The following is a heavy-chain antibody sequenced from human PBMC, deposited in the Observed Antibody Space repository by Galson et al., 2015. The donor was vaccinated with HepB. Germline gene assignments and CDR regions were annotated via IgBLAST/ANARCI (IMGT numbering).Heavy chain of an antibody. J-gene: IGHJ6*02. V-gene: IGHV3-49*03. CDR1: GFTFGDYA. CDR2: IRSKAYGGTT. Sequence: LRLSCAASGFTFGDYAMSWFRQAPGKGLEWVGFIRSKAYGGTTEYAASVKGRFTISRDDSKSIAYLQMNSLKTEDTAVYYCTKPIGKYYDFWSGYYPLDGMDVWGQGTTVTVSS. CDR3: TKPIGKYYDFWSGYYPLDGMDV. D-gene: IGHD3-3*01.